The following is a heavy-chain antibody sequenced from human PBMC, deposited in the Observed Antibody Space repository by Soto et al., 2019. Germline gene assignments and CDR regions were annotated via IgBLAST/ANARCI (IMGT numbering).Heavy chain of an antibody. D-gene: IGHD3-9*01. J-gene: IGHJ6*02. V-gene: IGHV1-18*01. Sequence: ASVKVSCKASGYTFTSYGISWVRQAPGQGLEWMGWISAYNGNTNYAQKLQGRVTMTTDTSTSTAYMELRSLRSDDTAVYYCARDLLRYFDWLTNTPYYYGMDVWGQGTTVTVSS. CDR1: GYTFTSYG. CDR2: ISAYNGNT. CDR3: ARDLLRYFDWLTNTPYYYGMDV.